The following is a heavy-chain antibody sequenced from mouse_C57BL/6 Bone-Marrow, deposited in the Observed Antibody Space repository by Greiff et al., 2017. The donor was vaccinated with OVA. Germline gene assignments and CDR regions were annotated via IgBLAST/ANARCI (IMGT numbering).Heavy chain of an antibody. J-gene: IGHJ4*01. CDR3: ARWGDYDGYCAMDY. CDR2: ISYSGST. CDR1: GYSITSAY. Sequence: EVQLVESGPGLAKPSQTLSLTCSVTGYSITSAYWNWIRQFPGHKLEYMGYISYSGSTYYNPSINSRISITRDTSKNQDYLQLNSVTTEDTATYYCARWGDYDGYCAMDYWGQGTSVTVSS. D-gene: IGHD2-4*01. V-gene: IGHV3-8*01.